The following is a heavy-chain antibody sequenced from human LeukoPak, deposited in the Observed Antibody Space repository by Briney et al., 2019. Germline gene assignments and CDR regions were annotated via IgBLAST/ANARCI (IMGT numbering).Heavy chain of an antibody. CDR2: ISGSGGTT. V-gene: IGHV3-23*01. CDR3: AKGDVVTAIFPLDY. J-gene: IGHJ4*02. CDR1: GFTFSSYA. Sequence: PGGSLRLSCAASGFTFSSYAMSWVRQAPGKGLEWVSGISGSGGTTYYADSVQGRFTISRDNSKETLFLQMSSLRAEDTAVYYCAKGDVVTAIFPLDYWGQGTLVIVSS. D-gene: IGHD5-12*01.